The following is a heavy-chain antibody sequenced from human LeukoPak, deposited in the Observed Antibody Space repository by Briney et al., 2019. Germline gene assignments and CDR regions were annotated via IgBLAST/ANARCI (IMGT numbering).Heavy chain of an antibody. J-gene: IGHJ4*02. D-gene: IGHD6-19*01. CDR2: ITISSNFI. V-gene: IGHV3-21*01. Sequence: PGGSLRLSCAASGFSLSSYSMNWVRQAPGKGLEWVSSITISSNFIYYADSVKGRFTISRDNSKNTLYLQMNSLRAEDTAVYYCARMLRTYSSGWYGTFDYWGQGTLVTVSS. CDR1: GFSLSSYS. CDR3: ARMLRTYSSGWYGTFDY.